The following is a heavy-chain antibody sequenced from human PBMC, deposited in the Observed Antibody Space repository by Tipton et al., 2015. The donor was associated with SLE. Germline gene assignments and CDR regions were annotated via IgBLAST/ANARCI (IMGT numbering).Heavy chain of an antibody. D-gene: IGHD6-19*01. V-gene: IGHV4-59*11. CDR3: ASGYSSGWYPLPVGIYYFDY. Sequence: TLSLTCTVSGGSISSHYWSWIRQPPGKGLEWIGYIYYSGSTNYNPSLKSRVTISVDTSKNQFSLKLSSVTAADTAVYYCASGYSSGWYPLPVGIYYFDYWGQGTLVTVSS. CDR2: IYYSGST. CDR1: GGSISSHY. J-gene: IGHJ4*02.